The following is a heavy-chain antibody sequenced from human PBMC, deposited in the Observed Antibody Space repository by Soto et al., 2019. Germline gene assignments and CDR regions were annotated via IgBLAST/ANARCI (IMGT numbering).Heavy chain of an antibody. V-gene: IGHV4-4*02. CDR3: ARDMHAGFTHYFDP. J-gene: IGHJ5*02. CDR1: GGSLSTPVW. D-gene: IGHD1-26*01. CDR2: VFHSGSA. Sequence: PSETLSLTCGVSGGSLSTPVWWSWVRLPPGKGLEWIGEVFHSGSANYNPSLQSRVTISLDKSTNQFSLRLSSVTAADTAVYYCARDMHAGFTHYFDPWGQGTLVAVSS.